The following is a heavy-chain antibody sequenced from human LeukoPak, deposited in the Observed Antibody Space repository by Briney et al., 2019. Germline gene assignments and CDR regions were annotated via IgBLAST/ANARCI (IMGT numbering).Heavy chain of an antibody. CDR2: IYYSGST. Sequence: SQTLSLTCTVSGGSISSGGYYWSWIRQHPGKGLEWIGYIYYSGSTYYNPSLRSRVTISVDTSKNQFSLKLSSVTAADTAVYYCARDVAAAGRNWFDPWGQGTLVTVSS. V-gene: IGHV4-31*03. CDR1: GGSISSGGYY. CDR3: ARDVAAAGRNWFDP. J-gene: IGHJ5*02. D-gene: IGHD6-13*01.